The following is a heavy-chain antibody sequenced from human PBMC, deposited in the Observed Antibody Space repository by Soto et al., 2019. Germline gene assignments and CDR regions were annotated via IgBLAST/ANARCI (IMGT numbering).Heavy chain of an antibody. CDR2: ISYDGSNK. Sequence: GGSLRLSCAASGFTFSSYGMHWVRQAPGKGLEWVAVISYDGSNKYYADSVKGRFTISRDNSKNTLYLQMNSLRAEDTAVYYCAKDRSSSWYVGYYYHGMDVWGQGTTVTVSS. V-gene: IGHV3-30*18. CDR3: AKDRSSSWYVGYYYHGMDV. J-gene: IGHJ6*02. CDR1: GFTFSSYG. D-gene: IGHD6-13*01.